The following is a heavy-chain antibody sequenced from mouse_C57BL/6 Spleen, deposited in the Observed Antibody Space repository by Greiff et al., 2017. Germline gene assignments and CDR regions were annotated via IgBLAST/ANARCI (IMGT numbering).Heavy chain of an antibody. CDR3: ARSTTVVAHWYFDV. Sequence: EVQVVESGGDLVKPGGSLKLSCAASGFTFSSYGMSWVRQTPDKRLEWVATISSGGSYTYYPDSVKGRFTISRDNAQHTLYLQMSSLKSEDTAMYYCARSTTVVAHWYFDVWGTGTTVTVSS. CDR1: GFTFSSYG. D-gene: IGHD1-1*01. V-gene: IGHV5-6*01. J-gene: IGHJ1*03. CDR2: ISSGGSYT.